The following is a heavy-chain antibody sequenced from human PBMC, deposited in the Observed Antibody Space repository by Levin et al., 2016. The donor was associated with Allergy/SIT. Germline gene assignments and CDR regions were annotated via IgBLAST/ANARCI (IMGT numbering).Heavy chain of an antibody. CDR1: GFTFSDYY. Sequence: GESLKISCAASGFTFSDYYMSWIRQAPGKGLEWVSYISSSSSYTNYADSVKGRFTISRDNAKNSLYLQMNSLRAEDTAVYYCASGGGQGFGEFAYWGQGTLVTVSS. V-gene: IGHV3-11*03. J-gene: IGHJ4*02. D-gene: IGHD3-10*01. CDR3: ASGGGQGFGEFAY. CDR2: ISSSSSYT.